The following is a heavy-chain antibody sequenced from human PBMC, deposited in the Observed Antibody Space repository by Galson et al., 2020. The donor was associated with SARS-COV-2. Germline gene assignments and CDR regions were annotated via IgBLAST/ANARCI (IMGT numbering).Heavy chain of an antibody. Sequence: SETLSLTCTVSGGSISSSSYYCGWIRQPPGKGLEWIGSMYYSGSTYYNPSLKSRITLSVDTSRNQFSLKLSSVTASDTAVYFCAMGGMVRGTNWFDPWGQGTLVIVCS. J-gene: IGHJ5*02. CDR3: AMGGMVRGTNWFDP. CDR1: GGSISSSSYY. D-gene: IGHD3-10*01. CDR2: MYYSGST. V-gene: IGHV4-39*01.